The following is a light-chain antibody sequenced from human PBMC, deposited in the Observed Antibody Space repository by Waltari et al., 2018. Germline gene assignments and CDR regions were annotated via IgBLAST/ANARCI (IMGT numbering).Light chain of an antibody. Sequence: QSALTQAAPVSGSLGQSITISCTGTTNDVGAYDLVSFYHQHPGKAPRLIIYAVTERPSGVSNRFSGSKSGNTASLTISGLQAEDEADYHCCSYAGGRTYVVFGGGTKLTVL. J-gene: IGLJ2*01. CDR3: CSYAGGRTYVV. CDR2: AVT. CDR1: TNDVGAYDL. V-gene: IGLV2-23*02.